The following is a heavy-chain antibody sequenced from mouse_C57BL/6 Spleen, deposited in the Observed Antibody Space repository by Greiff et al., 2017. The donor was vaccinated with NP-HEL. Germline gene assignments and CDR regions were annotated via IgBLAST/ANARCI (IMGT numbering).Heavy chain of an antibody. D-gene: IGHD1-1*01. V-gene: IGHV1-61*01. J-gene: IGHJ4*01. CDR1: GYTFTSYW. CDR2: IYPSDSET. CDR3: ARGDGRDAMDY. Sequence: QVQLKQPGAELVRPGSSVKLSCKASGYTFTSYWMDWVKQRPGQGLEWIGNIYPSDSETHYNQKFKDKATLTVDKSSSTAYMQLSSLTSEDSAVYYCARGDGRDAMDYWGQGTSVTVSS.